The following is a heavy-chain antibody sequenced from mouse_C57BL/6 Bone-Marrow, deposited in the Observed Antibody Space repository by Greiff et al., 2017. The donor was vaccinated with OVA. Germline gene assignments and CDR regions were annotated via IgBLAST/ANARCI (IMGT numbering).Heavy chain of an antibody. CDR2: IYPRSGNT. Sequence: VKLQESGAELARPGASVKLSCKASGYTFTSYGISWVKQRTGQGLEWIGEIYPRSGNTYYNEKFKGKATLTADKSSSTAYMELRSLTSEDSAVYFCARSKDLYDGYPYWYFDVWGTGTTVTVSS. D-gene: IGHD2-3*01. J-gene: IGHJ1*03. CDR1: GYTFTSYG. CDR3: ARSKDLYDGYPYWYFDV. V-gene: IGHV1-81*01.